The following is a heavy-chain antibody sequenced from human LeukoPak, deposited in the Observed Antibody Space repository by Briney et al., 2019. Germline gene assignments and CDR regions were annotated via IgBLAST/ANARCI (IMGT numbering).Heavy chain of an antibody. CDR1: GFTFSSYW. V-gene: IGHV3-66*01. D-gene: IGHD2-15*01. J-gene: IGHJ6*02. Sequence: GGSLRLSCAASGFTFSSYWMTWARQAPGKGLEWVSVIYSGGSTYYADSVKGRFTISRDNSKNTLYLQMNSLRAKDTAVYYCARDVADCSGGSCYAYYYYGMDVWGQGTTVTVSS. CDR2: IYSGGST. CDR3: ARDVADCSGGSCYAYYYYGMDV.